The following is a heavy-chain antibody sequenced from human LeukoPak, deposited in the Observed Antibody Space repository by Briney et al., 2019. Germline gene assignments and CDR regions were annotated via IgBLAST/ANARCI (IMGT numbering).Heavy chain of an antibody. D-gene: IGHD3-3*01. CDR1: GFTFGSYW. J-gene: IGHJ6*03. CDR3: ARESPEWSYYYYYMDV. V-gene: IGHV3-7*01. Sequence: GGSLRLSXAASGFTFGSYWMSWVRQAPGKGLEWVANIKQDGSEKYYVHSVKGRFTISRDNAKNSLYLQMNSLRAEDTAVYYCARESPEWSYYYYYMDVWGKGTTVTVSS. CDR2: IKQDGSEK.